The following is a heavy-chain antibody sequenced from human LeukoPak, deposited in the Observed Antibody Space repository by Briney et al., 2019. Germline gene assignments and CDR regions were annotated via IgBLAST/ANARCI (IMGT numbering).Heavy chain of an antibody. V-gene: IGHV3-74*01. CDR1: GFTFSSYS. J-gene: IGHJ3*02. CDR2: INTDGSRT. D-gene: IGHD2-15*01. Sequence: PGGSLRLSCAASGFTFSSYSMNWVRQAPGKGLVWVSRINTDGSRTNYADSVKGRFTISRDNAKNTLYLQMNSLRAEDTAVYYCARWYVAFDIWGQGTMVTVSS. CDR3: ARWYVAFDI.